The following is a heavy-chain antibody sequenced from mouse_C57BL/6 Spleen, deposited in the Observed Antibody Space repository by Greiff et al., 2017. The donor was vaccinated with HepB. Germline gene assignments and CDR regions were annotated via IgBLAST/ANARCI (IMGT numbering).Heavy chain of an antibody. Sequence: DVMLVESGGGLVKPGGSLKLSCAASGFTFSSYAMSWVRQTPEKRLEWVATISDGGSYTYYPDNVKGRFTLSRDNAKNNLYLQMSQLKAEDTAMYYCARPYYGSNPWYFDVWGTGTTVTVSS. CDR2: ISDGGSYT. J-gene: IGHJ1*03. CDR1: GFTFSSYA. V-gene: IGHV5-4*03. D-gene: IGHD1-1*01. CDR3: ARPYYGSNPWYFDV.